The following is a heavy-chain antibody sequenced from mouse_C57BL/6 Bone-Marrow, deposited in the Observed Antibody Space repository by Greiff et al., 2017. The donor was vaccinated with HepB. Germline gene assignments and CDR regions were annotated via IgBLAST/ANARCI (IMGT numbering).Heavy chain of an antibody. V-gene: IGHV5-16*01. J-gene: IGHJ4*01. CDR1: GFTFSDYY. CDR2: INYDGSST. CDR3: ARAYCVYYAMDY. Sequence: EVQLVESEGGFVQPGSSMKLSCTASGFTFSDYYMPWVRQVPEQGLEWVANINYDGSSTYYLDTLKSSFNISRDNAKNTLYLQMSSLKSEDTASYYCARAYCVYYAMDYWGQGTSVTVSS.